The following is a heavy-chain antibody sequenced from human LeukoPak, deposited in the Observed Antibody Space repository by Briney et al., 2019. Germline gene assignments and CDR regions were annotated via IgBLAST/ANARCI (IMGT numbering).Heavy chain of an antibody. CDR1: GYTFTGYY. Sequence: GASVKVSCKASGYTFTGYYMHWVRQAPGQGLEWMGWINPNSGGTNYAQKFQGRVTMTRDTSISTAYMELSRLRSDDTAVYYCARETYCSGGSCYSGILWFDLWGQGTLVTVSS. J-gene: IGHJ5*02. CDR2: INPNSGGT. D-gene: IGHD2-15*01. V-gene: IGHV1-2*02. CDR3: ARETYCSGGSCYSGILWFDL.